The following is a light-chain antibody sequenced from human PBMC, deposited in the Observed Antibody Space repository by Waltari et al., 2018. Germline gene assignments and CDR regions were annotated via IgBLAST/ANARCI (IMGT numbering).Light chain of an antibody. J-gene: IGKJ4*01. CDR3: QQYNNWPPLT. CDR2: GAS. CDR1: QSVSSN. V-gene: IGKV3-15*01. Sequence: RASQSVSSNVAWYQQKPGQAPRLLIYGASTRATGIPARFSGSGSGTEFTLTISSLQSEDFAVYYCQQYNNWPPLTFGGGTKVEIK.